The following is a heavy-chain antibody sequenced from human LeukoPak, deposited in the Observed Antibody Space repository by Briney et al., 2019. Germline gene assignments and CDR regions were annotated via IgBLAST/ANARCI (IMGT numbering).Heavy chain of an antibody. CDR1: GGSISSGDYY. D-gene: IGHD6-19*01. J-gene: IGHJ4*02. CDR2: MYYSGST. CDR3: ARVGWGSSY. V-gene: IGHV4-30-4*08. Sequence: SETLSLTCTVSGGSISSGDYYWTWIRQPPGGGLEWIGYMYYSGSTYFNPSLKSRVTISVDTSKNQFSLKVTSVTAADTAVYYCARVGWGSSYWGQGTPVTVSS.